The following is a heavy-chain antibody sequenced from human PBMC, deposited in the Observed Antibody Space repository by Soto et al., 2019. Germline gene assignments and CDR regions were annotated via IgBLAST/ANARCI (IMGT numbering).Heavy chain of an antibody. CDR3: AIGLVTTLHY. CDR1: GGSISSPNW. Sequence: SETLSLTCAVSGGSISSPNWWSWVRQPPRKGLEWIGEIYHSGITNYNPSLKSRVTISLDKSKNQFSLKLTSVTAADTAVYYCAIGLVTTLHYWGQGTLVTVS. CDR2: IYHSGIT. D-gene: IGHD4-17*01. J-gene: IGHJ4*02. V-gene: IGHV4-4*02.